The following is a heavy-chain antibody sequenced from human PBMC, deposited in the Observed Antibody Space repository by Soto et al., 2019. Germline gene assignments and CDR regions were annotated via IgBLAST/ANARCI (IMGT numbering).Heavy chain of an antibody. Sequence: QGQLVQSGAEVKKPGASVKVSCKASGYTFTSYGISWVRQAPGQGLEWMGWISAYNGNTNYAQKLQGRVTMTTDTSTSTAYMELRSLRSDDTAVYYCARESGIAVAGTNYYYGMDVWGQGTTVTVSS. CDR3: ARESGIAVAGTNYYYGMDV. V-gene: IGHV1-18*01. CDR2: ISAYNGNT. D-gene: IGHD6-19*01. J-gene: IGHJ6*02. CDR1: GYTFTSYG.